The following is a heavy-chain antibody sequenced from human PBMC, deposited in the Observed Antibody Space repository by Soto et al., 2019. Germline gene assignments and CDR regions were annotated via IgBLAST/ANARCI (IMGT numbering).Heavy chain of an antibody. CDR3: ARPKLPYSYGPFDY. CDR2: ISGSGGST. CDR1: GXTFSSYA. Sequence: PGGSLRLSCAASGXTFSSYAMSWVRQAPGKGLEWVSAISGSGGSTYYADSVKGRFTISRDNSKNTLYLQMNSLRAEDTAVYYCARPKLPYSYGPFDYWGQGTLVTVSS. J-gene: IGHJ4*02. D-gene: IGHD5-18*01. V-gene: IGHV3-23*01.